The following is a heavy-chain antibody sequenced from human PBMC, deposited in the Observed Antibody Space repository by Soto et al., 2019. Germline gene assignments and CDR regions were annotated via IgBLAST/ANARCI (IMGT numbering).Heavy chain of an antibody. D-gene: IGHD1-20*01. CDR3: TARITGTLRRFDL. J-gene: IGHJ2*01. CDR1: GCTLSNAW. CDR2: IKSKTDGGTT. Sequence: EVQLEESGGGLVKPGGSLRLSCAASGCTLSNAWMSWVRQAPGKGLEWVGRIKSKTDGGTTDYAAPVKGRFTISRDDSKKTLYLQMNSLKTEDTAVYYCTARITGTLRRFDLWGRGTLVTVSS. V-gene: IGHV3-15*01.